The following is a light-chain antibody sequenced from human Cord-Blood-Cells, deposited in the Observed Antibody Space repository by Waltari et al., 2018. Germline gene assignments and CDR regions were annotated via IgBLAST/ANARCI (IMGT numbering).Light chain of an antibody. CDR1: QSVGSY. CDR2: DAS. J-gene: IGKJ2*03. V-gene: IGKV3-11*01. CDR3: QRRSNWPPYS. Sequence: EIVVTQSPATLSLSPGESATLSCRARQSVGSYLAWYQQKPGQAPRLLISDASKRATGISARFSGSGSGTDFTHTISGREPGDFALYYCQRRSNWPPYSFGQGTKLEIK.